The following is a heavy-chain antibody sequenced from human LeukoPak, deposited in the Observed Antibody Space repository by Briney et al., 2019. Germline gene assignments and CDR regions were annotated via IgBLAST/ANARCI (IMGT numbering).Heavy chain of an antibody. CDR2: VSPGGST. Sequence: SETLSLTCAMHSESSGGDDWTWIRQPPGKGLEWTGEVSPGGSTGYSPSLRSRVTISLDTSRSRFSLRLSSVTAADTGVYYCARDGGTRLGFDPWGQGTLVTVSS. V-gene: IGHV4-34*01. CDR1: SESSGGDD. J-gene: IGHJ5*02. CDR3: ARDGGTRLGFDP. D-gene: IGHD3-16*01.